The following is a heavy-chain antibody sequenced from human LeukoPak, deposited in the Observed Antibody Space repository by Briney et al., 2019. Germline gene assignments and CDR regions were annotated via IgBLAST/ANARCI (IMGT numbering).Heavy chain of an antibody. CDR2: IGTAGDT. V-gene: IGHV3-13*01. D-gene: IGHD1-26*01. CDR1: GFTFSGYD. Sequence: GGPLRLSCAASGFTFSGYDMHWVRQATGKGLEWVSAIGTAGDTYYPGSVKGRFTISRENAKNSLYLQMNSLRAGDTAVYYCARGQRGSYDYWGQGTLVTVSS. CDR3: ARGQRGSYDY. J-gene: IGHJ4*02.